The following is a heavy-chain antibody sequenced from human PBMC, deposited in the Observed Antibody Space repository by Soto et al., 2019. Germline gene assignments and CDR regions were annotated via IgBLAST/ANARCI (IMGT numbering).Heavy chain of an antibody. CDR1: GFTFSSYG. CDR3: AKVMSGYSSSSGAFDI. D-gene: IGHD6-6*01. CDR2: ISYDGSNK. Sequence: GGSLRLSCAASGFTFSSYGMHWVRQAPGKGLEWVAVISYDGSNKYYADSVKGRFTISRDNSKNTLYLQMNSLRAEDTAVYYCAKVMSGYSSSSGAFDIWGQGTMVTVSS. V-gene: IGHV3-30*18. J-gene: IGHJ3*02.